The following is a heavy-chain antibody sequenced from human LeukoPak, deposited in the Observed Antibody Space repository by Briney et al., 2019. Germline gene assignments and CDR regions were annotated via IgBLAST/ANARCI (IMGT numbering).Heavy chain of an antibody. V-gene: IGHV3-21*01. Sequence: GGSLRLSCAASGFTFSSYSMNWVRQAPGKGLEWVSSISSSSSYIYYADSVKGRFTISRDNAKNSLYLQMNSLRAEDTAVYYCARDPGSFPVYFDYWGQGTLVTVSS. J-gene: IGHJ4*02. CDR1: GFTFSSYS. CDR2: ISSSSSYI. CDR3: ARDPGSFPVYFDY.